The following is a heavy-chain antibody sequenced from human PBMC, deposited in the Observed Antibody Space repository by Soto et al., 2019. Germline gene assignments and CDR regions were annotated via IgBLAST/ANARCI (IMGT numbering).Heavy chain of an antibody. J-gene: IGHJ5*02. CDR1: GFTFSSYA. D-gene: IGHD3-10*01. V-gene: IGHV3-30-3*01. CDR3: ARELRWITMVRGVSANWFDP. Sequence: QVQLVESGGGVVQPGRSLRLSCAASGFTFSSYAMHWVRQAPGKGLEWVAVISYDGSNKYYADSVKGRFTISRDNSKNTLYLQMNSLRAEDTAVYYWARELRWITMVRGVSANWFDPWGQGTLVTVSS. CDR2: ISYDGSNK.